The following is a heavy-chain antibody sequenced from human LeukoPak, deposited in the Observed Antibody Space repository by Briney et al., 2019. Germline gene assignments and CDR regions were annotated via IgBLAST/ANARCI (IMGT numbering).Heavy chain of an antibody. CDR1: GFTFSSYA. CDR3: AKTWIQLWSLFDY. CDR2: ISGSGGST. J-gene: IGHJ4*02. Sequence: PGGSLRLSCAASGFTFSSYAMSWVRQAPGKGLEWVSAISGSGGSTYYADSVKGRSTISRDNSKNTLYLQVNSLRAEDTAVYYCAKTWIQLWSLFDYWGQGTLVTVSS. V-gene: IGHV3-23*01. D-gene: IGHD5-18*01.